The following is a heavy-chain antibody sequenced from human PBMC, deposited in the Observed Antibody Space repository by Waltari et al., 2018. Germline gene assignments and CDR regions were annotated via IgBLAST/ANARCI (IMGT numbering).Heavy chain of an antibody. V-gene: IGHV3-15*07. Sequence: EVQLVESGGGLVKPGGSLRLSCAAYGFTFSNAWMNWVRQAPGKGLEWVGRIKSKTDGGTTDYAAPVKGRFTISRDDSKNTLYLQMNSLKTEDTAAYYCTTRTDGIAVAGADYWGQGTLVTVSS. J-gene: IGHJ4*02. CDR3: TTRTDGIAVAGADY. D-gene: IGHD6-19*01. CDR1: GFTFSNAW. CDR2: IKSKTDGGTT.